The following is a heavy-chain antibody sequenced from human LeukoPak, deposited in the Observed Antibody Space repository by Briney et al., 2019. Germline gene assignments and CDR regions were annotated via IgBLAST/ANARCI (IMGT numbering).Heavy chain of an antibody. Sequence: PSETLSLTCTVSGYSISSDYYWGWIRQPPGQGLEWIGTIYHTGSTYYNPSLKSRVTISVDTSKNQFSLKLSSVTAADTAMYYCARDQSQTIFGVVTPSFDFWGQGTLATVSS. V-gene: IGHV4-38-2*02. J-gene: IGHJ4*02. CDR2: IYHTGST. CDR3: ARDQSQTIFGVVTPSFDF. CDR1: GYSISSDYY. D-gene: IGHD3-3*01.